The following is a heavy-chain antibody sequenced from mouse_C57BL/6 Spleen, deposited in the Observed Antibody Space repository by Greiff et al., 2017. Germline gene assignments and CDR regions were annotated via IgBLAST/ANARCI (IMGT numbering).Heavy chain of an antibody. J-gene: IGHJ4*01. Sequence: QVQLQQPGAELVKPGASVKMSCKASGYTFTSYWITWVKQRPGQGLEWIGDIYPGSGSTNYNEKFKSKATLTVDTSSSTAYMQRSSLTSEDSAVYYCARDYSNYDAMDYWGQGTSVTVSS. CDR2: IYPGSGST. CDR1: GYTFTSYW. D-gene: IGHD2-5*01. CDR3: ARDYSNYDAMDY. V-gene: IGHV1-55*01.